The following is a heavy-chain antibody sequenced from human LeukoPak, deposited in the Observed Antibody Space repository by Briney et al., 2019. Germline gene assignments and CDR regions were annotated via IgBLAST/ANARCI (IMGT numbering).Heavy chain of an antibody. D-gene: IGHD3-10*01. CDR2: IWYDGSNK. CDR1: GFTFSSYG. CDR3: AKGLFWELETFDY. J-gene: IGHJ4*02. V-gene: IGHV3-33*06. Sequence: GGSLRLSCAASGFTFSSYGMHWVRQAPGKGLKGVAVIWYDGSNKYYADSVKGRFTISRDNSKNTLYLQMNSLRAEDTAVYYCAKGLFWELETFDYWGQGTLVTVSS.